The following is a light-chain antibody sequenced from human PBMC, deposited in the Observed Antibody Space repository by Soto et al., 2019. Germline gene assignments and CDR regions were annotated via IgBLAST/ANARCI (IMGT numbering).Light chain of an antibody. J-gene: IGKJ1*01. CDR3: QQYSTYTPRT. CDR1: QSVSSK. Sequence: KVMTQSPATLSGSPGERATLSCRASQSVSSKLAWFQQKPGQAPSLLIYGVSTRATGVPVRFSGSGSGTEFTLTISSLQPDDFATYYCQQYSTYTPRTFGQGTKV. CDR2: GVS. V-gene: IGKV3-15*01.